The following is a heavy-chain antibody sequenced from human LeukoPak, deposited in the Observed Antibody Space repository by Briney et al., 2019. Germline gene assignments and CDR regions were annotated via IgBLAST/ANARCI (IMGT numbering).Heavy chain of an antibody. CDR3: ANLDESITMVRGVYEGAFDI. J-gene: IGHJ3*02. CDR1: GFTVSSNY. Sequence: GGSLRLSCAASGFTVSSNYMSWVRQAPGKGLEWVSSISSSSSYIYYADSVKGRFTISRDNSKNTLYLQMNGLRAEDTAVYYCANLDESITMVRGVYEGAFDIWGQGTMVTVSS. CDR2: ISSSSSYI. D-gene: IGHD3-10*01. V-gene: IGHV3-21*01.